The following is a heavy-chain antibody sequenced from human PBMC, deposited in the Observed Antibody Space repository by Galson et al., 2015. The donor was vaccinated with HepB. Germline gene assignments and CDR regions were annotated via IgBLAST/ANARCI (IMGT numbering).Heavy chain of an antibody. Sequence: SLRLSCAGSGSTVNRSDMSWVRQAPGKGLEWVSVLYGGGSIFYADSVKGRFTISRDDSKNTLYLQMSSLRAEDTAFYYCARLDESVGISFESWGQGTLVAVSS. CDR1: GSTVNRSD. CDR2: LYGGGSI. CDR3: ARLDESVGISFES. D-gene: IGHD3-9*01. V-gene: IGHV3-53*01. J-gene: IGHJ4*02.